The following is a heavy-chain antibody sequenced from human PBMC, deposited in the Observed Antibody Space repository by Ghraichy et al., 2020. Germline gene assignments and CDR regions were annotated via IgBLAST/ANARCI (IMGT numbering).Heavy chain of an antibody. CDR1: GFTFSSYW. Sequence: GGSLKLSCAASGFTFSSYWMSWVRQAPGKGLEWVANIKQDGSEKYYVDSVKGRFTISRDNAKNSLYLQMNSLRAEDTAVYYCARALPETYYYDSSGYYYFDYWGQGTLVTVSS. CDR3: ARALPETYYYDSSGYYYFDY. D-gene: IGHD3-22*01. CDR2: IKQDGSEK. J-gene: IGHJ4*02. V-gene: IGHV3-7*03.